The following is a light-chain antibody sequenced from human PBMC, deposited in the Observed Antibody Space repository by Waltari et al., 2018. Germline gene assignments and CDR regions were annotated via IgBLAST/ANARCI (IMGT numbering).Light chain of an antibody. J-gene: IGKJ2*03. Sequence: VILTQSPATLSLSPGERATLSCRASQSVSRDVAWYQQKPGQAPRLLIYSVYNRASGIPDRFSGSGSGTEFILTISRLEPEDFAIFYCQKYSSAPHSFGQGTKVEIK. CDR3: QKYSSAPHS. CDR2: SVY. V-gene: IGKV3-20*01. CDR1: QSVSRD.